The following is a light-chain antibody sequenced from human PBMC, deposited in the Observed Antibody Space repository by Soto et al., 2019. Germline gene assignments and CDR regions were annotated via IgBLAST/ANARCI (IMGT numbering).Light chain of an antibody. CDR2: AAS. CDR3: QQYGTSPLT. J-gene: IGKJ4*01. CDR1: QTIMGDF. V-gene: IGKV3-20*01. Sequence: EIVLTQSPGTLSLSPGERATLSCRASQTIMGDFLAWYQQRPGQSPRLLISAASNRATGIPDRFSASGSGTEFTITIRRLETEDFAVYYCQQYGTSPLTFGGGTKVDIK.